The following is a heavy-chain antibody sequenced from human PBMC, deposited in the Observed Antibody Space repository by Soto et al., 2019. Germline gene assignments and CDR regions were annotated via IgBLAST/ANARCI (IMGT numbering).Heavy chain of an antibody. V-gene: IGHV4-34*01. J-gene: IGHJ4*02. D-gene: IGHD3-10*01. CDR3: AREPCVLLWFGELLPKGYYFDY. CDR1: GGSFSGYY. Sequence: PSETLSLTCAVYGGSFSGYYWSWIRQPPGKGLEWIGEINHSGSTNYNPSLKSRVTISVDTSKNQFSLKLSSVTAADTAVYYCAREPCVLLWFGELLPKGYYFDYWGQGTLVTSPQ. CDR2: INHSGST.